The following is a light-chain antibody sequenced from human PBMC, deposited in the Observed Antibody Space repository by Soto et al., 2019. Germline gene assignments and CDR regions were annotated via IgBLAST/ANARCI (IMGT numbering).Light chain of an antibody. CDR3: QQSYCTPWR. Sequence: DVQMTPAPSFLSASLENRVTITCRASQSISSYLNWYQQKPGKAPKLLIYAASSLQSGVPSRFSGSGSGTDFTLTISSLQPEVFATYYXQQSYCTPWRCGQGTNV. V-gene: IGKV1-39*01. CDR2: AAS. J-gene: IGKJ1*01. CDR1: QSISSY.